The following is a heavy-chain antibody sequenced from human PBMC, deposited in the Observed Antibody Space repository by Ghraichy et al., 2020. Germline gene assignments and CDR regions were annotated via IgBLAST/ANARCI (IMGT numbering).Heavy chain of an antibody. CDR3: ANGRGWYQDS. J-gene: IGHJ5*01. Sequence: GGSLRLSCATSGITFNVFWMSWVRQAPGKGLEWVANLKQDDGDSNYVDSVKGRFTISWDNAEKSVSLQMNSLRAEDTGVYYCANGRGWYQDSWGQGTLVTVSP. CDR2: LKQDDGDS. CDR1: GITFNVFW. D-gene: IGHD6-19*01. V-gene: IGHV3-7*01.